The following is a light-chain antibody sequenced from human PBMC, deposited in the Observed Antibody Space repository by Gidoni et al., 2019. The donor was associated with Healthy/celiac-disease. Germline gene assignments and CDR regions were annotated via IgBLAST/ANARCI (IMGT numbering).Light chain of an antibody. CDR1: QSVSSSY. J-gene: IGKJ1*01. CDR2: GAS. CDR3: QQYGNSPRT. V-gene: IGKV3-20*01. Sequence: ETVLTQSPGTLSLSPGERATLSCRASQSVSSSYLAWYQQKPGQAPRLLNYGASSRATGIPDRFSGSGSGTDFTLTSSRLEPEDFAVYYCQQYGNSPRTFGQGTKVEIK.